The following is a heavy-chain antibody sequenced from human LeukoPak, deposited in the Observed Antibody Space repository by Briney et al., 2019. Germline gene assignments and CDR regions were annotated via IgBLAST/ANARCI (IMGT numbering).Heavy chain of an antibody. CDR2: MNPNSGNT. CDR1: GYTFTSYD. J-gene: IGHJ6*03. Sequence: ASVKVSCKASGYTFTSYDINWVRQATGQGLEWMGWMNPNSGNTGYAQKFQGRVIITRNTSISTAYMELSSLRSDDTAVYYFARGAVNRYNWNDDNYYYYYMDVWGKGTTVIISS. D-gene: IGHD1-1*01. V-gene: IGHV1-8*03. CDR3: ARGAVNRYNWNDDNYYYYYMDV.